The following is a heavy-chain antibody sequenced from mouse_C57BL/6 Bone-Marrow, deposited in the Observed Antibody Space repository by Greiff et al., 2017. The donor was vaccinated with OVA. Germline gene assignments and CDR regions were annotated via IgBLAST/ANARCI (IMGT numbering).Heavy chain of an antibody. J-gene: IGHJ2*01. CDR3: ARYMRGRGNYFDY. CDR1: GFTFTDYY. V-gene: IGHV7-3*01. CDR2: IRNKANGYTT. Sequence: EVKLMESGGGLVQPGGSLSLSCAASGFTFTDYYMSWVRQPPGKALEWLGFIRNKANGYTTEYSASVKGRFTISRDNSQSILYLQMNALRAEDSATYYCARYMRGRGNYFDYWGQGTTLTVSS.